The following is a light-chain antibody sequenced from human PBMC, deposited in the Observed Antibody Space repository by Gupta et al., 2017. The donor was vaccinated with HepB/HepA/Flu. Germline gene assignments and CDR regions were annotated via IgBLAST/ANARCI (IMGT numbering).Light chain of an antibody. CDR2: AAS. Sequence: DIQLTQSPSFLSASVGDRVTITCRASQGISSYLAWYQQKPGKAPKLLIYAASTLQSGVPSRFSGSGSGTEFTLTISSLQPEDLATYYCQQLNSYLFAFGPGTKADIK. V-gene: IGKV1-9*01. CDR3: QQLNSYLFA. J-gene: IGKJ3*01. CDR1: QGISSY.